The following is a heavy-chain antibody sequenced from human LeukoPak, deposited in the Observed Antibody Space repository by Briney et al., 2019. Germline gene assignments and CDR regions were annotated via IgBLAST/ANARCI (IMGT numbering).Heavy chain of an antibody. CDR3: ARENWYLDN. CDR2: MNTDGRNI. CDR1: GFTFRTYW. Sequence: GGSLRLSGAASGFTFRTYWMPWVRQVPGKGLVWVSRMNTDGRNIGYADSVKGRFTISRDNAKNTLYLQMNSLRAEDTAVYYCARENWYLDNWGQGTLVTVSS. D-gene: IGHD2-15*01. V-gene: IGHV3-74*01. J-gene: IGHJ4*02.